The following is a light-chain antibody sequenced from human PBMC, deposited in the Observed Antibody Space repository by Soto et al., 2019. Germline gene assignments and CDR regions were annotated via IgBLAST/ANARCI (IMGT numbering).Light chain of an antibody. J-gene: IGLJ1*01. CDR1: SSDVGGYDY. Sequence: QSVLTQPASVSGSPGQPVTISCTGTSSDVGGYDYVSWYQQHPGKAPKFMIYEVTNRPSGVSHRFSGSKSGNTASLTISGLQAEDEADYYCAAWDDSLSKVFGTGTKVTAL. V-gene: IGLV2-14*01. CDR3: AAWDDSLSKV. CDR2: EVT.